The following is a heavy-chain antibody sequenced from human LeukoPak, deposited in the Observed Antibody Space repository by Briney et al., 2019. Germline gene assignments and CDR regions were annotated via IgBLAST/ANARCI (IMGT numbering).Heavy chain of an antibody. J-gene: IGHJ4*02. CDR3: ARSLSVVTTSDY. Sequence: GGSLRLSCAASGFTFSSYWMNWVRQAPGKGPEWVANIKQDGSEKYYVDSVKGRFTISRDNAKNSLYLQMNSLRAEDTAVYYCARSLSVVTTSDYWGQGTLVTVSS. V-gene: IGHV3-7*01. CDR1: GFTFSSYW. CDR2: IKQDGSEK. D-gene: IGHD4-23*01.